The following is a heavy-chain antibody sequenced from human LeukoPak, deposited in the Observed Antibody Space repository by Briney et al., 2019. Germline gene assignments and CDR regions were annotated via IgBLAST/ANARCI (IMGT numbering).Heavy chain of an antibody. D-gene: IGHD3-10*01. CDR1: GFTVSNYD. Sequence: GGSLRLSCAASGFTVSNYDLHWVRQGTGKGLEWVSGISTAGDPYYPGSVKGRFTISRENAKKSLYLQMNSLRDGDTAVYYCARGIRAGVWAFDIWGQGTMVTVAS. J-gene: IGHJ3*02. V-gene: IGHV3-13*04. CDR2: ISTAGDP. CDR3: ARGIRAGVWAFDI.